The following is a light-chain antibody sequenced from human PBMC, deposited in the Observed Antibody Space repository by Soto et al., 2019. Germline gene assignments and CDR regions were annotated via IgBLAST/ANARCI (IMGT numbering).Light chain of an antibody. V-gene: IGLV2-14*01. CDR2: EVS. Sequence: QSALTQPASVSGSPGQSITISCTVNSSDVGGYNYVSWYQQHPGKAPKLMIYEVSNRPSGVSNRFSGSKSGNTASLTISGLQAEDEADYYCSSYTSSSTPYVFGTGTKLTVL. CDR1: SSDVGGYNY. J-gene: IGLJ1*01. CDR3: SSYTSSSTPYV.